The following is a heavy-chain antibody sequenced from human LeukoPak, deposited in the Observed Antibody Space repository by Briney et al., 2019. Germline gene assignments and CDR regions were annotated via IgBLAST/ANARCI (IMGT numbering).Heavy chain of an antibody. V-gene: IGHV4-61*02. CDR1: GGSISSGSYY. CDR3: ARVALAAGTSRGYYYYMDV. CDR2: IYTSGST. Sequence: SETLSLTCTVSGGSISSGSYYWSWIRQPAGKGLEWIGRIYTSGSTNYNPSLKSRVTISVDTSKNQFSLKLSSVTAADTAVYYCARVALAAGTSRGYYYYMDVWGKGTTVTVSS. J-gene: IGHJ6*03. D-gene: IGHD6-13*01.